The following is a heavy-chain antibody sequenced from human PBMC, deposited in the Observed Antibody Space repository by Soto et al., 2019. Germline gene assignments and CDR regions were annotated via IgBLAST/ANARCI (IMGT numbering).Heavy chain of an antibody. J-gene: IGHJ4*02. D-gene: IGHD2-21*02. CDR3: TKDVTGDVGADY. CDR2: VKTTGDTT. Sequence: EVQLVESGGALVQPGGSLTLSCAASGIAFFSHVMSWVRQAPGKGLEWVSTVKTTGDTTFYAGPVKGRFTASRDDSKSTLFLHMYSLRVEDTATYYCTKDVTGDVGADYWGQGTPVTVSS. CDR1: GIAFFSHV. V-gene: IGHV3-23*04.